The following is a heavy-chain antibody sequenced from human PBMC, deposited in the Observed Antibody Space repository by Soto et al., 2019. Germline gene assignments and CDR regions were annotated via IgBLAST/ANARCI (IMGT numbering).Heavy chain of an antibody. CDR3: VMSGYSYRPNPLLY. V-gene: IGHV4-59*01. J-gene: IGHJ1*01. D-gene: IGHD5-18*01. CDR2: IYYSGST. CDR1: GGSISSYY. Sequence: SETLSLTCTVSGGSISSYYWSWIRQPPGKGLEWIGYIYYSGSTNYNPSLKSRVTISVDTSKNQFSLKLSSVTAADTAVYYCVMSGYSYRPNPLLYCGQGSLVTGSS.